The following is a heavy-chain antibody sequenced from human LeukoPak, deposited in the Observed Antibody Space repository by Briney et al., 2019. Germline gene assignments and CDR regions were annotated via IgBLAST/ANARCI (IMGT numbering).Heavy chain of an antibody. CDR2: INWNGGST. Sequence: GGSLRLSCAASGFTFDDYGMSWVRQAPGKGLEWVSGINWNGGSTGYADSVKGRFTISRDNAKNSLYLQMNSLRADDTAVYFCARETTVARVYYMDVWGKGTTVTVSS. J-gene: IGHJ6*03. CDR1: GFTFDDYG. D-gene: IGHD4-17*01. V-gene: IGHV3-20*04. CDR3: ARETTVARVYYMDV.